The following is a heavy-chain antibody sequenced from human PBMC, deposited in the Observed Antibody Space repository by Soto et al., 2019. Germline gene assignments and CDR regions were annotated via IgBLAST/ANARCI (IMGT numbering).Heavy chain of an antibody. CDR1: GFTFSSYA. CDR2: ISYDGSNK. Sequence: GGSLRLSCAASGFTFSSYAMHWVRQAPGKGLERVAVISYDGSNKYYADSVKGRFTISRDNSKNTLYLQMNSLRAEDTAVYYCARWQDSRSFDIWGQGTMVTVSS. CDR3: ARWQDSRSFDI. V-gene: IGHV3-30-3*01. J-gene: IGHJ3*02.